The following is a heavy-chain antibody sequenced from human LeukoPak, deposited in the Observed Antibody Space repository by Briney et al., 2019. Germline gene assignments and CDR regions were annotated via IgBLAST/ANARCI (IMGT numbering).Heavy chain of an antibody. V-gene: IGHV4-59*01. J-gene: IGHJ4*02. D-gene: IGHD2-21*02. Sequence: SETLSLTCTVSGGSISSYYWSWIRQPPGKGLEWVGYIYYSGSTNYNPSLKSRVTISVDTSKNQFSLKLSSVTAADTAVYYCARDQSSGDGIDYWGQGTLVTVSS. CDR2: IYYSGST. CDR3: ARDQSSGDGIDY. CDR1: GGSISSYY.